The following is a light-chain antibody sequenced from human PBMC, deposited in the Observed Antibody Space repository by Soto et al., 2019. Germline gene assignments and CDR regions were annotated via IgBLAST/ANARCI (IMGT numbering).Light chain of an antibody. J-gene: IGKJ1*01. CDR3: QQYNNWPPWT. Sequence: EIVMTQSPATLSVSPGERATLSCRASQSVSSNLAWYQQKPGQAPRLLIYGASTRATGIPARFSGRGYGTEFTLTLSSLQSEDFAVYYCQQYNNWPPWTFGQGTKVEIK. CDR1: QSVSSN. V-gene: IGKV3-15*01. CDR2: GAS.